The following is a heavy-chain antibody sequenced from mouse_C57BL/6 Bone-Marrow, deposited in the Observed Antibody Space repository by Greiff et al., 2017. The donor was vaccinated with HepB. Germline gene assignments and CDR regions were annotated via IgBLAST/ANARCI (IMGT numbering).Heavy chain of an antibody. V-gene: IGHV5-12*01. CDR3: ARGPIYYGNYGYAMDY. CDR1: GFTFSDYY. CDR2: ISNGGGST. J-gene: IGHJ4*01. Sequence: EVQLQQSGGGLVQPGGSLKLSCAASGFTFSDYYMYWVRQTPEKRLEWVAYISNGGGSTYYPDTVKGRFTISRDNAKNTLYLQMSRLKSEDTAMYYCARGPIYYGNYGYAMDYWGQGTSVTVSS. D-gene: IGHD2-1*01.